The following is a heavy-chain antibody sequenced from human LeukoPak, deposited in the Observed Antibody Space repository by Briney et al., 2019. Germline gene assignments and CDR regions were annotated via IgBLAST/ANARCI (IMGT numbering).Heavy chain of an antibody. CDR1: GDSISRSTYY. J-gene: IGHJ4*02. V-gene: IGHV4-39*02. CDR3: ARSSGTGTFSY. D-gene: IGHD6-25*01. CDR2: VYYGRSP. Sequence: TETLSLTCTVSGDSISRSTYYWAWIRQPPGKGLEWIGSVYYGRSPYFNPSLESRATISVDTSKNHFSLKMSSVTAADTAVYYCARSSGTGTFSYWGQGTLVTVSS.